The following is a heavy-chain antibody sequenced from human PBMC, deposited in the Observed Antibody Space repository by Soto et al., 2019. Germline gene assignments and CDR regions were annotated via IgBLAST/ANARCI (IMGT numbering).Heavy chain of an antibody. V-gene: IGHV4-38-2*01. CDR1: GFFISSGNY. Sequence: PSETLSLTCAVSGFFISSGNYWGWIRKPPGKGLEWIGSIFHGGNTYYNPSLKSRVTISVDMSKNQFSLKLNSVTAADTAVYYCARARWYDAFDVWGQGTVLTVSS. J-gene: IGHJ3*01. D-gene: IGHD2-15*01. CDR2: IFHGGNT. CDR3: ARARWYDAFDV.